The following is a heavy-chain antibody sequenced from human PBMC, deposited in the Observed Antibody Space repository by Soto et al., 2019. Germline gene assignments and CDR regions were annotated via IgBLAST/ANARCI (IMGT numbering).Heavy chain of an antibody. V-gene: IGHV1-69*12. D-gene: IGHD2-21*01. CDR1: GGTFSSYA. CDR2: IIPIFGTA. J-gene: IGHJ6*02. CDR3: ATSGLEIATLYGMDV. Sequence: QVQLVQSGAEVKKPGSSVKVSCKASGGTFSSYAISWVRQAPGQGLEWMGGIIPIFGTANYAQKFQGRVTITADESTITAYIELSSLRSEDTAVYYCATSGLEIATLYGMDVWGQGTTVTVSS.